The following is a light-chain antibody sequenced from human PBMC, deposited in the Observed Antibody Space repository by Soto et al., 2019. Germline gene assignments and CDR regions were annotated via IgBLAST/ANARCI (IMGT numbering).Light chain of an antibody. V-gene: IGKV1-5*03. J-gene: IGKJ1*01. CDR1: QSISSW. Sequence: DIQMTQSPSTLSASVGDRVTITCRASQSISSWLAWYQQKPGKAPKLLIYKASSLESGVPSRFSGSGSGTEFTLTISSMQTDDFANYYCQQYNSYPWTFDQGTKVDIK. CDR2: KAS. CDR3: QQYNSYPWT.